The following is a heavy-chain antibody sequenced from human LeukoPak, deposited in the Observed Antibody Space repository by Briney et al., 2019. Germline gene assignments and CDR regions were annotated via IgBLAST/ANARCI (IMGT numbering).Heavy chain of an antibody. CDR3: ARGKHYYDSSGYYVFDY. D-gene: IGHD3-22*01. CDR2: INHSGST. J-gene: IGHJ4*02. CDR1: GGSFSGYY. V-gene: IGHV4-34*01. Sequence: PSETLSLTCAVYGGSFSGYYWSWIRQPPGKGLEWIGEINHSGSTNYNPSLKSRVTISVDTSKNQFSLKLSFVTAADTAVYYCARGKHYYDSSGYYVFDYWGQGTLVTVSS.